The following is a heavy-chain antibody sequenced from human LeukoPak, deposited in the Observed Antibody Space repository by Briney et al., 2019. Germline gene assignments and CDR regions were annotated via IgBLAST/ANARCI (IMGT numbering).Heavy chain of an antibody. CDR1: RYASTAYY. CDR2: IISTSGGT. V-gene: IGHV1-2*06. Sequence: VGSVNVSCKPSRYASTAYYMHWVRHAPGQRLEWMGQIISTSGGTTYAQKFQGRVLMPRATSISTAHMELSRLRSDDTAVYYSARPSNYRSRSQLNYWGQGALVTVSS. D-gene: IGHD3-10*01. CDR3: ARPSNYRSRSQLNY. J-gene: IGHJ4*02.